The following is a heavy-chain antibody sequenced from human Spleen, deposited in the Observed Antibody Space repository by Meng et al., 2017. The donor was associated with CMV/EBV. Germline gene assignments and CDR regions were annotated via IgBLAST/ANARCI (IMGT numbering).Heavy chain of an antibody. CDR1: GFTVSSNY. CDR3: ARGPTYSSAWYSSH. V-gene: IGHV3-53*01. D-gene: IGHD6-19*01. J-gene: IGHJ4*02. CDR2: IYSGGST. Sequence: GESLKISCAASGFTVSSNYMSWVRQAPGKGLEWVSVIYSGGSTYYADSVKGRFTISRDNAKNSVYLQMNSLRAEDTAVYYCARGPTYSSAWYSSHWGQGTLVTVSS.